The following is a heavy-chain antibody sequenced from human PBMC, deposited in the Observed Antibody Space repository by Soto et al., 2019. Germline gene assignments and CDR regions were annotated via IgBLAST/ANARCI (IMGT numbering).Heavy chain of an antibody. J-gene: IGHJ4*02. D-gene: IGHD3-10*01. CDR3: TRGVPSNADFDY. Sequence: QVRLVQSGAEVKKPGSSVKVSCKASGGTFSSSALNWVRQAPGQGLEWMGGIIPMLGTANYAQKFQGRVTITADKSKKTAYMELSSLRSEDTAVYYCTRGVPSNADFDYWGQGTLVTVFS. V-gene: IGHV1-69*06. CDR2: IIPMLGTA. CDR1: GGTFSSSA.